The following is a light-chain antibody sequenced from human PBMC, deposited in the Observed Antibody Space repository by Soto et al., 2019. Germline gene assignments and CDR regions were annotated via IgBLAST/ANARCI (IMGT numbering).Light chain of an antibody. CDR1: QSISSW. V-gene: IGKV1-5*01. CDR3: QQYNSYSRT. CDR2: DAS. Sequence: TQSPATLSLSPGERATLSCRASQSISSWLAWYQQKPGKAPKLLIYDASSSESGVPSRFSGSGSGTDFTLTISSLQPDDFATYYCQQYNSYSRTFGQGTKVEIK. J-gene: IGKJ1*01.